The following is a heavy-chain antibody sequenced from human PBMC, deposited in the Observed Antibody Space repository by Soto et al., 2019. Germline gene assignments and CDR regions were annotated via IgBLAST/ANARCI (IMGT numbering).Heavy chain of an antibody. V-gene: IGHV5-51*04. D-gene: IGHD3-22*01. J-gene: IGHJ5*02. CDR1: GYKFTSSW. Sequence: GGSLKISCRTSGYKFTSSWIAWVRQMPCKGLEWMGIIFPSDSDTRYSPSFQGQVTISADRPTSTVFLQWASLKASDTAVYFCARKDKSGYFNWFDPWGQGTLVTVSS. CDR2: IFPSDSDT. CDR3: ARKDKSGYFNWFDP.